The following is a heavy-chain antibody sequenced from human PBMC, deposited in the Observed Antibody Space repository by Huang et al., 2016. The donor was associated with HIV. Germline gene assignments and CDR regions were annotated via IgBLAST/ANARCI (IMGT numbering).Heavy chain of an antibody. CDR1: GFTFNNHG. V-gene: IGHV3-48*01. D-gene: IGHD3-3*01. J-gene: IGHJ4*02. Sequence: DVQLEESGGALVQPGESLKLSCSVSGFTFNNHGIHWVRQGHRQGREWFSYSSDNGKTNHYAGSWRGRFIVSRDNVQKSIYLQINNVTVENSAVYYCARDGDYNFWTTYPTYYLDFWGQGALVTVSS. CDR2: SSDNGKTN. CDR3: ARDGDYNFWTTYPTYYLDF.